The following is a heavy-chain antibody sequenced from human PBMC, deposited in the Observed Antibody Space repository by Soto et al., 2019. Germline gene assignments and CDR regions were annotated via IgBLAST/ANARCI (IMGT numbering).Heavy chain of an antibody. CDR3: ARWWFGEYYGMDV. D-gene: IGHD3-10*01. J-gene: IGHJ6*02. Sequence: PSETLSLTCTVSGGSISSGGYYWSWIRQHPGKGLEWIGYIYYSGSTYYNPSLKSRVTISVDTSKNQFSLKLSSVTAADTAVYYCARWWFGEYYGMDVWGQGTTVTVS. CDR1: GGSISSGGYY. CDR2: IYYSGST. V-gene: IGHV4-31*03.